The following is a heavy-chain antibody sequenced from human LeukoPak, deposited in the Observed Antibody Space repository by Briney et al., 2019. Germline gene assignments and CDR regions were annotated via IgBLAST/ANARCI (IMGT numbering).Heavy chain of an antibody. Sequence: GSLRLSCAASGFIFNFHSMNWVRQAPGKGLEWISYMTASGVTMNAESVYGRFTISRDNDKKSVYLQMISLRVEDTAVYFCTRDGGYSGFDFDYWGQGVLVTVSS. J-gene: IGHJ4*02. CDR2: MTASGVT. V-gene: IGHV3-21*01. CDR3: TRDGGYSGFDFDY. D-gene: IGHD5-12*01. CDR1: GFIFNFHS.